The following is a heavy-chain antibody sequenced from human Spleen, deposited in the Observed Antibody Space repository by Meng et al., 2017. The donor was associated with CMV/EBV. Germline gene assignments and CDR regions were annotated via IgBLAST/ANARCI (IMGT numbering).Heavy chain of an antibody. J-gene: IGHJ6*02. CDR1: GFTFSSYA. V-gene: IGHV3-23*01. Sequence: GGSLRLSCAASGFTFSSYAMSWVRQAPGKGLEWVSAISGSGGSTYYADSVKGRFTISRDNSKNTLYLQMNSLRAEDTAVYYCARFGDFWSGPYGMDVWGQGTTVTVSS. D-gene: IGHD3-3*01. CDR2: ISGSGGST. CDR3: ARFGDFWSGPYGMDV.